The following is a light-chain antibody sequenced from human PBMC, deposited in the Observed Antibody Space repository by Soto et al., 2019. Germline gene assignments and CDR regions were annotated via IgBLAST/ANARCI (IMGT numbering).Light chain of an antibody. CDR3: SSYAGSYVV. Sequence: QSALTQPASVSGSPGQSITISCTGTSSDVGGYNYVSWYQQHPGKAPKLIIYEVAHRPSGVSDRFSGSKSGNTASLTISGLQADDEADYYCSSYAGSYVVFGGGTKLTVL. V-gene: IGLV2-14*01. J-gene: IGLJ2*01. CDR2: EVA. CDR1: SSDVGGYNY.